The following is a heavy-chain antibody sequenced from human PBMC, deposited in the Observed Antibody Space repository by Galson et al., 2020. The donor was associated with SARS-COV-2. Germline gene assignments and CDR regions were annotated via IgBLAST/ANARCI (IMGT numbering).Heavy chain of an antibody. CDR2: IYYSDRT. CDR3: ARGNSLRFLEWHHDAFDI. Sequence: SQTLSLTCTVSGASISDYYWNWIRQSPGKGLEWIGYIYYSDRTNYKSSLKNRVTILVDTSKKQVSLKVTSVTAADTAVYYCARGNSLRFLEWHHDAFDIWGQGTMVTVSS. CDR1: GASISDYY. D-gene: IGHD3-3*01. V-gene: IGHV4-59*01. J-gene: IGHJ3*02.